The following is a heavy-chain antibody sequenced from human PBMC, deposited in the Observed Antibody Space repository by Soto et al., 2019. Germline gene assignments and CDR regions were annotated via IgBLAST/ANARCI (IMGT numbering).Heavy chain of an antibody. CDR3: ASGDYNWFDP. Sequence: VSCQASGYTFTSYGISWVRQAPGQGLEWMGWISAYNGNTNYAQKLQGRVTMTTDTSTSTAYMELRILRSDDTAVYYCASGDYNWFDPWGQGTLVTVSS. CDR2: ISAYNGNT. V-gene: IGHV1-18*01. D-gene: IGHD2-21*01. J-gene: IGHJ5*02. CDR1: GYTFTSYG.